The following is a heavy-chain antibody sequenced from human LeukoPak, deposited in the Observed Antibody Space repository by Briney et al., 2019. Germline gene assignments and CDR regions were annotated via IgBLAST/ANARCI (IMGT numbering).Heavy chain of an antibody. CDR2: ISNDGSNK. CDR3: ARGLLQQLVSY. J-gene: IGHJ4*02. D-gene: IGHD6-13*01. CDR1: GFTFNSYG. V-gene: IGHV3-30*03. Sequence: GGSLRLSCAASGFTFNSYGMHWVRQAPGKGLEWVAVISNDGSNKYYADSVKGRFTISRDNSKNTLYLQMNSLRAEDTAVYYCARGLLQQLVSYWGQGTLVTVSS.